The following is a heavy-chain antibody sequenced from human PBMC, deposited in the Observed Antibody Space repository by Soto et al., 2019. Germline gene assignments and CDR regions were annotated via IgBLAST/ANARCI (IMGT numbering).Heavy chain of an antibody. Sequence: QVQLLQSGTEVKEPGASVKVSCKASGYTFTSFDISRVRQAPGQGLEWVGWTTASNTHTNYAQKLQGRVTMTTDTSTTTAYMEMMSLRSVDTAIYYCARGGYSSGYHYWGQGTLVTVSS. CDR3: ARGGYSSGYHY. CDR1: GYTFTSFD. CDR2: TTASNTHT. V-gene: IGHV1-18*04. J-gene: IGHJ4*02. D-gene: IGHD3-22*01.